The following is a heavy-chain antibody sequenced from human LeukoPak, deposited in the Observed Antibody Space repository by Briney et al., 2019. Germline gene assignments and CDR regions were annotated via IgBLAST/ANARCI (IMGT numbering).Heavy chain of an antibody. CDR2: ISGSGDST. Sequence: GGSLRLSCAASGFTFSNYAMRWVRQAPGKGLEWVSGISGSGDSTYYADSVKGRFTISRDNSKNTLYLQMNSLRAEDTAVYYCARGDGDYVDGGSDYWGQGTLVTVSS. D-gene: IGHD4-17*01. J-gene: IGHJ4*02. CDR3: ARGDGDYVDGGSDY. V-gene: IGHV3-23*01. CDR1: GFTFSNYA.